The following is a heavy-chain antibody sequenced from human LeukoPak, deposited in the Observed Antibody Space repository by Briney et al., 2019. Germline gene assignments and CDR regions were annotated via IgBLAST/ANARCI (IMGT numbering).Heavy chain of an antibody. CDR2: ISGSGGST. Sequence: GGSLRLSCAASGFTFSSYAMSWVRQAPGKGLGWVSAISGSGGSTYYADSVKGRFTISRDNSKNTLYLQMNSLRAEDTAVYYCAKDRGYYTAYFDYWGQGTLVTVSS. CDR1: GFTFSSYA. D-gene: IGHD3-22*01. CDR3: AKDRGYYTAYFDY. V-gene: IGHV3-23*01. J-gene: IGHJ4*02.